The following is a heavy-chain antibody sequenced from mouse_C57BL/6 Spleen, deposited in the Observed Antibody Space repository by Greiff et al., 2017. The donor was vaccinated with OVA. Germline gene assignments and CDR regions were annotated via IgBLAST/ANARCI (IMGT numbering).Heavy chain of an antibody. CDR1: GFTFSDYG. J-gene: IGHJ4*01. CDR3: ARTYYSNYGGGAMDY. CDR2: ISSGSSTI. D-gene: IGHD2-5*01. V-gene: IGHV5-17*01. Sequence: EVQGVESGGGLVKPGGSLKLSCAASGFTFSDYGMHWVRQAPEKGLEWVAYISSGSSTIYYADTVKSRFTISRDNAKNTLFLQMTSLRSEDTAMYYCARTYYSNYGGGAMDYWGQGTSVTVSS.